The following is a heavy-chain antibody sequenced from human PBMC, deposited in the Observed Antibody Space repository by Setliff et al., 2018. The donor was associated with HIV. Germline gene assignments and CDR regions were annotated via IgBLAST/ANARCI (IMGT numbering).Heavy chain of an antibody. V-gene: IGHV3-33*06. CDR3: AKVGLYDSFGYANGLPDAVDT. D-gene: IGHD3-22*01. CDR2: MWYDGSKK. J-gene: IGHJ3*02. CDR1: GFSFSQYG. Sequence: GGSLRLSCAASGFSFSQYGMHWVRQAPGKGLQWVAVMWYDGSKKYYADSVKGRFTISRDNSKNTLYLQMNSLRAEDTATYYCAKVGLYDSFGYANGLPDAVDTWGQGTMVTV.